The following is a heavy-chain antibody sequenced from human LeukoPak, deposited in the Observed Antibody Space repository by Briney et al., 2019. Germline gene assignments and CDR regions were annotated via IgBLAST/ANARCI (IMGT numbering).Heavy chain of an antibody. D-gene: IGHD2-21*02. CDR3: ARDQSPVTDAFDI. CDR1: GFTFSSYW. Sequence: GGSLRLSCAASGFTFSSYWMSWVRQAPGKGLEWLANIKQDGSEKYYVDSVKGRFTISRDNAKNSLYLQMNSLRAEDTAVYYCARDQSPVTDAFDIWGQGTMVTVSS. V-gene: IGHV3-7*01. CDR2: IKQDGSEK. J-gene: IGHJ3*02.